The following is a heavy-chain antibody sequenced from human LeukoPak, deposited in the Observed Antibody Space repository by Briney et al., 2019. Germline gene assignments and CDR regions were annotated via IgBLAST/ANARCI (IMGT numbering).Heavy chain of an antibody. Sequence: GGSLRLSWAASGXIVSRNFVSWVRQAPGKGLQWVAIMYAGGTTDYSESVRGRFYISRDTSNNTLSLQMDSLGAEDTAVYYCARGSGSGWPLDRWGQGTLVTVSS. CDR2: MYAGGTT. D-gene: IGHD6-19*01. CDR3: ARGSGSGWPLDR. V-gene: IGHV3-53*01. CDR1: GXIVSRNF. J-gene: IGHJ5*02.